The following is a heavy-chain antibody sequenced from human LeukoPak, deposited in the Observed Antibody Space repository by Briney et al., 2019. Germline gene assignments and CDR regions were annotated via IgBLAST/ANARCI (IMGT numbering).Heavy chain of an antibody. V-gene: IGHV5-51*01. D-gene: IGHD3-22*01. CDR1: GYSFTTYW. CDR2: IYPGDSDT. Sequence: GESLKISCKGSGYSFTTYWIGWVRQMPGKGLEWMGIIYPGDSDTRYSPSLQGQVTISADKSISTAYLQWSSLKASDTAMYYCARRGPYYDSSGYSTYWGQGTLVTVSA. J-gene: IGHJ4*02. CDR3: ARRGPYYDSSGYSTY.